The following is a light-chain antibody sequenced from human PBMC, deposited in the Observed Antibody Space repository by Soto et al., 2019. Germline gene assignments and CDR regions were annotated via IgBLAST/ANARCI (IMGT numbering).Light chain of an antibody. CDR3: LQHSDYPIT. CDR1: QGIRAA. J-gene: IGKJ2*01. Sequence: DIQMTQPPSSLSASVGHRDIITCRALQGIRAALRWYQQKPGKVPKRLIYSASSLQNGVPSRFSGSGSETVFTLTISSLQPEDFATYFCLQHSDYPITFGQGTRLEI. CDR2: SAS. V-gene: IGKV1-17*01.